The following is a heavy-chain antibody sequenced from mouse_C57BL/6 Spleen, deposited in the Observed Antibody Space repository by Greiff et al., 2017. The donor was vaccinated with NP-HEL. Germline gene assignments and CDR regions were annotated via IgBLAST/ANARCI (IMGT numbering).Heavy chain of an antibody. CDR1: GYSFTGYF. Sequence: EVQLQESGPELVKPGDSVKISCKASGYSFTGYFMNWVMQSHGKSLEWIGRINPYNGDTFYNQKFKGKATLTVDKSSSTAHMELRSLTSEDSAVYYCARSAIITTVYFDYWGQGTTLTVSS. CDR3: ARSAIITTVYFDY. D-gene: IGHD1-1*01. CDR2: INPYNGDT. V-gene: IGHV1-20*01. J-gene: IGHJ2*01.